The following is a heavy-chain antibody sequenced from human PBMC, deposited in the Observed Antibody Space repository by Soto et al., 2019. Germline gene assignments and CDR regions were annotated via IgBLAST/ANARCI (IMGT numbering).Heavy chain of an antibody. J-gene: IGHJ3*01. CDR1: GGSITTSSYN. CDR2: IYYDGST. Sequence: SETLSLTCSVSGGSITTSSYNWDWIRQPPGKGLEWIATIYYDGSTSYNPSLKSKVTISVDTSKNHFALKLNSVTAADTAVYYCARFYGNAFDVWGRGTVVTVSS. CDR3: ARFYGNAFDV. D-gene: IGHD3-10*01. V-gene: IGHV4-39*02.